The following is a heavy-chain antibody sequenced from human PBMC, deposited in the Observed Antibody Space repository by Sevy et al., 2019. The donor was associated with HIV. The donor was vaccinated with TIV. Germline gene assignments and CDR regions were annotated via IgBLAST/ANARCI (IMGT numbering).Heavy chain of an antibody. D-gene: IGHD2-21*02. V-gene: IGHV1-2*02. J-gene: IGHJ4*02. CDR2: INPNSGGT. CDR1: GYTFTGYY. CDR3: TRAAAEAKNFYCGGDCYSDY. Sequence: ASVKVSCKASGYTFTGYYLHWVRQAPGQGLEWMGWINPNSGGTNYAPKFQGRVTMTRDTSISTASMELSRLRSDDTAVYYCTRAAAEAKNFYCGGDCYSDYWGQGTLVTVSS.